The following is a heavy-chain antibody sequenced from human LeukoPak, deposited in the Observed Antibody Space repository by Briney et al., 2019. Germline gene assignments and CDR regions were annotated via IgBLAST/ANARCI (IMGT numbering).Heavy chain of an antibody. V-gene: IGHV2-26*01. CDR1: GFSLSNARMG. J-gene: IGHJ5*02. D-gene: IGHD5-18*01. CDR2: IFWNDGK. CDR3: ARIAPHTALVTNWFAP. Sequence: SGPVLVKPTETLTLTCTVSGFSLSNARMGVSWIRQPPGKALEWLAHIFWNDGKSYSTSLKSRLTISKDTSKSQVVLTMTNMDPADTATYYCARIAPHTALVTNWFAPWGQGTLVTVSS.